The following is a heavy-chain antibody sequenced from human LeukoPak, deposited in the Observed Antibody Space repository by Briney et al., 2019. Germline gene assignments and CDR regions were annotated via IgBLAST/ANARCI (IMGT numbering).Heavy chain of an antibody. CDR3: ARDFPKPLGRNPPAVVPAALDY. CDR2: IWYDGSNK. Sequence: GGSLRLSCAASGFTFSSYGMHWVRQAPGKGLEWVAVIWYDGSNKYYADSVKGRFTISRDNSKNTLYLQMNSLRAEDTAVYYCARDFPKPLGRNPPAVVPAALDYWGQGTLVTVSS. J-gene: IGHJ4*02. D-gene: IGHD2-2*01. CDR1: GFTFSSYG. V-gene: IGHV3-33*01.